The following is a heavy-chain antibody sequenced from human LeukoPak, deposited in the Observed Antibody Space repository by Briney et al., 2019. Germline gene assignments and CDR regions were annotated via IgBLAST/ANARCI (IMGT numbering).Heavy chain of an antibody. CDR3: ASPGAGSHIKAFDP. V-gene: IGHV4-31*03. J-gene: IGHJ5*02. CDR2: IYYSGST. Sequence: PSQTLSLTCTVSGGSISSGGYYWSWIRQHPGKGLEWIGYIYYSGSTYYNPSLKSRVTISVDTSKNQFSLKLSSVTAADTAVYYCASPGAGSHIKAFDPWGQGTLVTVSS. D-gene: IGHD3-10*01. CDR1: GGSISSGGYY.